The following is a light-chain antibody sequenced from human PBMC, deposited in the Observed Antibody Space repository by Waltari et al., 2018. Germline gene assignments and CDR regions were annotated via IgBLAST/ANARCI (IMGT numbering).Light chain of an antibody. CDR1: TSDVGSYYL. CDR2: EVF. V-gene: IGLV2-23*02. CDR3: CSYAGRGTYV. Sequence: QSALTQPASVSGTPGQSIPLSCSGTTSDVGSYYLVSWYQQHPGEAPNLLICEVFKRPPDTSCRCSGAKSGSTASLTISGLQPEDEADYYCCSYAGRGTYVFGSGTKVTVL. J-gene: IGLJ1*01.